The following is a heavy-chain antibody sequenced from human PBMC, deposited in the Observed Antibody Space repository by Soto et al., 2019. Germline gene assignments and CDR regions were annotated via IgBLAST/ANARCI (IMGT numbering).Heavy chain of an antibody. J-gene: IGHJ2*01. CDR1: GFTFINYA. CDR2: ISGGGDRT. D-gene: IGHD2-2*01. V-gene: IGHV3-23*01. Sequence: EVQLLESGGGLVQPGGSLRLSCVGSGFTFINYAMNWVRQTPGQGLEWVSTISGGGDRTFDAATVKGRITISRDNSKNIVNLQMIRRRADDTAVYYCARKVLGSTSLPDGCYCRLWGRGTLVTVSS. CDR3: ARKVLGSTSLPDGCYCRL.